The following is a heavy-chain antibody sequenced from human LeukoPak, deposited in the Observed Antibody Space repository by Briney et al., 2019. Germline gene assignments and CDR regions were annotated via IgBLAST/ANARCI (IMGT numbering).Heavy chain of an antibody. Sequence: ASVKVSCKASGYTFTSYGISWVRQAPGQGLEWMGWISAYNGNTNYAQKLQGRVTMTTDTSTSTADMELRSLRSDDTAVYYCAREYIAAAGPIDYWGQGTLVTVSS. J-gene: IGHJ4*02. CDR2: ISAYNGNT. CDR1: GYTFTSYG. CDR3: AREYIAAAGPIDY. D-gene: IGHD6-13*01. V-gene: IGHV1-18*01.